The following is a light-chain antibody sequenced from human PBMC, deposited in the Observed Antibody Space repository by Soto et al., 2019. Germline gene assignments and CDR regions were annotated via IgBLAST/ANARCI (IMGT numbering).Light chain of an antibody. CDR2: KAS. V-gene: IGKV1-5*03. J-gene: IGKJ1*01. CDR3: QQYNSYPRT. CDR1: QSINGW. Sequence: DIQMTQSPSTLSASVRDRVTITCRASQSINGWLAWYQQKPGTAPKLLIYKASSLESGVPSRISGRGSGTAFTLTISRLQPDDFATNYCQQYNSYPRTFGQGTKVEL.